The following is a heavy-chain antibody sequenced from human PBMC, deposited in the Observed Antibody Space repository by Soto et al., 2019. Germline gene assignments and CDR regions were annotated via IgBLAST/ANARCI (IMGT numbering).Heavy chain of an antibody. V-gene: IGHV4-4*02. CDR3: ARVSKDASGYYYGAFDI. J-gene: IGHJ3*02. CDR2: IYHSGGT. CDR1: GDSLTSTSY. Sequence: SETPSLICGVSGDSLTSTSYWSWVRPPPGKGLEWIGEIYHSGGTNSNPSLKSRVTMSVDKSKNQFSLRLSSVTAADTALYYCARVSKDASGYYYGAFDIWGQGTMVTVSS. D-gene: IGHD3-22*01.